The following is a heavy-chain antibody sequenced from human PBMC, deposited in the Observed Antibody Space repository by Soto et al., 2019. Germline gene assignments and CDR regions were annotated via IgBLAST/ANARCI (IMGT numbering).Heavy chain of an antibody. Sequence: PSETLSLTCTVPGGSISSYYWSWIRQPPGKGLELIGQIYYTGTTNYNPSLRSRVTMSLDTSKNQFSLDLSSVTAADTAVYYCARRALSRPYYLMDVWGKGTTVTVSS. J-gene: IGHJ6*03. CDR2: IYYTGTT. CDR1: GGSISSYY. CDR3: ARRALSRPYYLMDV. V-gene: IGHV4-59*08.